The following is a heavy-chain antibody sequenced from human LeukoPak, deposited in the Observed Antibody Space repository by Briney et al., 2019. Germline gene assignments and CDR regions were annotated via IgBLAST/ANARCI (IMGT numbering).Heavy chain of an antibody. Sequence: GASVKVSCKASGYTFTSYGISWVRQAPGQGLEWMGWINPNSGGTNYAQKFQGRVTMTRDTSISTAYMELSRLRSDDTAVYYCARDWDSYGYDYYYMDVWGKGTTVTISS. CDR2: INPNSGGT. D-gene: IGHD5-18*01. J-gene: IGHJ6*03. CDR1: GYTFTSYG. CDR3: ARDWDSYGYDYYYMDV. V-gene: IGHV1-2*02.